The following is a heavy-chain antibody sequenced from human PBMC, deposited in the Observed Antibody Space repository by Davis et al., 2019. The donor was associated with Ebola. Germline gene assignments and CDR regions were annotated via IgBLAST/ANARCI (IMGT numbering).Heavy chain of an antibody. D-gene: IGHD1-7*01. CDR2: ISAYNGNT. J-gene: IGHJ6*02. V-gene: IGHV1-18*01. Sequence: ASVKVSCKASGYTFTSYGISWVRQAPGQGLEWMGWISAYNGNTNYAQKLQGRVTMTTDTSTSTAYMELSRLRSEDTAVYYCASQLELRLYYYYYYGMDVWGQGTTVTVSS. CDR1: GYTFTSYG. CDR3: ASQLELRLYYYYYYGMDV.